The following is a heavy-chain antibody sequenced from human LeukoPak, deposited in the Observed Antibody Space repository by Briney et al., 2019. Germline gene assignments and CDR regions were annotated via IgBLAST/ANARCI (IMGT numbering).Heavy chain of an antibody. Sequence: SQTLSLTCTVSGGSISSGSYYWCWLRQTAGTGLEWIGRIYTSGSTNYNPSLKSRVTISVDTSKNQFSLKLSSVTAADTAVYYCATTLEMATTRQDYWGQGTLVTVSS. CDR2: IYTSGST. CDR1: GGSISSGSYY. J-gene: IGHJ4*02. CDR3: ATTLEMATTRQDY. V-gene: IGHV4-61*02. D-gene: IGHD5-24*01.